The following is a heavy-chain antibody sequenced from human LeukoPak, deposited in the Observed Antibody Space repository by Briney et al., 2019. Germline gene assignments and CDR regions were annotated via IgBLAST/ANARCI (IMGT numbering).Heavy chain of an antibody. V-gene: IGHV4-34*01. CDR3: ARGDYLGY. J-gene: IGHJ4*02. CDR1: GGSFSGYY. Sequence: KPSGTLSLTCAVYGGSFSGYYWSWIRQPPGKGLEWIGEINHSGSTNYNPSLKSRVTISVDTSKNQFSLKLSSVTAADTAVYYCARGDYLGYWGQGTLVTVSS. CDR2: INHSGST.